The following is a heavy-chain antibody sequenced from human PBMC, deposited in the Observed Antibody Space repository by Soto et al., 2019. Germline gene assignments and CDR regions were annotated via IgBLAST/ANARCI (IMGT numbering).Heavy chain of an antibody. V-gene: IGHV2-5*02. CDR1: GFSLSTRGVG. D-gene: IGHD3-22*01. CDR2: IYSDDDK. Sequence: QITLKESGPTLVKPTQTLTLTCTFSGFSLSTRGVGVGWIRQPPGKALEWLALIYSDDDKRYSPSLKSRLTIPKDTSKNQVALTMTNMDPVDTATYYCAHRLFGGDGSSDRPFDSWGQGTLVTVSS. J-gene: IGHJ4*02. CDR3: AHRLFGGDGSSDRPFDS.